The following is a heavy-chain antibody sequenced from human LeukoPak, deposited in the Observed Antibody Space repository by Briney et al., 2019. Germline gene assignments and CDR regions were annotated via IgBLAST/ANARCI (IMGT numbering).Heavy chain of an antibody. V-gene: IGHV4-61*02. CDR3: ARDKVEMATHFDY. D-gene: IGHD5-24*01. CDR1: GGSISSGSYY. CDR2: IYTSGST. Sequence: PSQTLSLTCTVSGGSISSGSYYWSWIRQPAGKGLEWIGRIYTSGSTNYNPSLKSRVTMSVDASKNQFSLKLSSVTAADTAVYYCARDKVEMATHFDYWGQGTLVTVSS. J-gene: IGHJ4*02.